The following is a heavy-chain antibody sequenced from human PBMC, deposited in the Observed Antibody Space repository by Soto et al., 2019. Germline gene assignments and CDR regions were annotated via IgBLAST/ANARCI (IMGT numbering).Heavy chain of an antibody. J-gene: IGHJ4*02. CDR2: ISPYYGKS. V-gene: IGHV1-18*01. Sequence: QVQLVQSGPEVRRPGTSLKVACKPSGYTFRSYGISWVRQAPGQGLEWMGWISPYYGKSNYAQKFQDRMTMTTDPSTRTAFMEMKRLKSNDTAMYYCARDLVAVAGTIDYWGQGTLISVSS. CDR1: GYTFRSYG. CDR3: ARDLVAVAGTIDY. D-gene: IGHD6-19*01.